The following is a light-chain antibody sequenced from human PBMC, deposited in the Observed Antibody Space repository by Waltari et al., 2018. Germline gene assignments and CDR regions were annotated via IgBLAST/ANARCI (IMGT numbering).Light chain of an antibody. V-gene: IGKV1-5*03. CDR2: KAS. Sequence: DIQMTQSPSTLSASVGDRVTITCRASQSSTPWLAWYQQKPEKAPTLLIYKASTLETGVPSRFSGSGSGTEFTLTISSLQPDDFATYYCQQYNSYLVTFGQGTKLEIK. CDR3: QQYNSYLVT. CDR1: QSSTPW. J-gene: IGKJ2*01.